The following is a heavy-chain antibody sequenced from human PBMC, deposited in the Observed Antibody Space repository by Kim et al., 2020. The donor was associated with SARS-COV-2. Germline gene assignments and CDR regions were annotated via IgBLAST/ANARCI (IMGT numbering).Heavy chain of an antibody. D-gene: IGHD6-6*01. V-gene: IGHV3-66*01. Sequence: GGSLRLSCAASGFTVSSNYMSWVRQAPGKGLEWVSVIYSGGSTYYADSVKGRFTISRDNSKNTLYLQMNSLRAEDTAVYYCARDEYSSSSGSGDLVGWGQGTLVTVSS. CDR1: GFTVSSNY. CDR3: ARDEYSSSSGSGDLVG. J-gene: IGHJ4*02. CDR2: IYSGGST.